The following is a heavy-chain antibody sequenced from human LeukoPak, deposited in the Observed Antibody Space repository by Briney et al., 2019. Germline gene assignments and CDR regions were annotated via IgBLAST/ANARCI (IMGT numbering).Heavy chain of an antibody. CDR3: ARLTDLGLPDAFDI. CDR2: IYYSVST. J-gene: IGHJ3*02. D-gene: IGHD1-26*01. Sequence: PSETLSLTCTVSGGSISGYFWSWIRQPPGKGLEWIGFIYYSVSTNYNPSLKSRVTISVDTSKNQFSLNLSSVTAADTAVYYCARLTDLGLPDAFDIWGRGTLVTVSS. CDR1: GGSISGYF. V-gene: IGHV4-59*08.